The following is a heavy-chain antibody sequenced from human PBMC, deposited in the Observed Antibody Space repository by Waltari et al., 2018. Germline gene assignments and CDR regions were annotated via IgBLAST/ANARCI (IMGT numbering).Heavy chain of an antibody. Sequence: LQLQESGPGLVKPSETLSLTCTVSGGSISSRGYYGGWIRQPPGKGLEWIGDDHYGGSTYYNPSLESRVTVSLASSENQFFLKLTSVTAADTAVYYCARERDGYYCPYVDYWGQGTLVAVAS. CDR1: GGSISSRGYY. CDR3: ARERDGYYCPYVDY. V-gene: IGHV4-39*07. J-gene: IGHJ4*02. D-gene: IGHD5-18*01. CDR2: DHYGGST.